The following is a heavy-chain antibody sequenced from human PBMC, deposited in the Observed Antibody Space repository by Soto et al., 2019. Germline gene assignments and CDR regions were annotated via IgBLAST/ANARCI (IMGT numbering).Heavy chain of an antibody. V-gene: IGHV1-18*01. CDR1: GYTFTSYG. CDR3: ATDFRATQYYYYYYGMDV. CDR2: FSADDGNT. Sequence: ASVKVSCTASGYTFTSYGISWVRQAPGQGLEWMGGFSADDGNTNYAQKFQGRVTMTADTSTDTAYMELSSLRSEDTAVYYCATDFRATQYYYYYYGMDVWGQGTTVTVSS. D-gene: IGHD1-26*01. J-gene: IGHJ6*02.